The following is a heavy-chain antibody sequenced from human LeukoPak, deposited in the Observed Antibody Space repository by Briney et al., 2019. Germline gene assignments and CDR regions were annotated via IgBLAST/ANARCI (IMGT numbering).Heavy chain of an antibody. CDR1: GGTFSSYA. V-gene: IGHV1-2*02. Sequence: ASVKVSCKASGGTFSSYAISWVRQAPGQGLEWMGWINPNSGGTNYAQKFQGRVTMTRDTSISTAYMELSRLRSDDTAVYYCARVRYGGNSYFDHWGQGTLVTVSS. CDR2: INPNSGGT. CDR3: ARVRYGGNSYFDH. D-gene: IGHD4-23*01. J-gene: IGHJ4*02.